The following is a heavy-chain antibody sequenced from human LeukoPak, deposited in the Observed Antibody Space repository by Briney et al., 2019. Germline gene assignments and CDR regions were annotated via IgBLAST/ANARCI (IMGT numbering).Heavy chain of an antibody. D-gene: IGHD1-26*01. J-gene: IGHJ4*02. CDR2: IFYSGST. Sequence: SETLSLTCTVSGGSISSATYYWVWIRQPPGKGLEWIASIFYSGSTYYNPSLKSRVTISLDTSMNQFSLKLSSVTASDTAVYYCARDLGWELPALDYWGQGTLVTVSS. CDR3: ARDLGWELPALDY. CDR1: GGSISSATYY. V-gene: IGHV4-39*02.